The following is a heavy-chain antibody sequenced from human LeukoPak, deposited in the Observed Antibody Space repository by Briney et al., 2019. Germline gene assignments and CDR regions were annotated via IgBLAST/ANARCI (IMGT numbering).Heavy chain of an antibody. V-gene: IGHV1-2*02. D-gene: IGHD3-22*01. CDR3: ARTDYYDSSGYYTNDY. CDR2: INPNSGGT. Sequence: GASVKVSCKASGYTFTGYYMHWVRQAPGQGLEWVGWINPNSGGTNYAQKFQGRVTMTRDTSISTAYMELSRLRSDDTAVYYCARTDYYDSSGYYTNDYWGQGTLVTVSS. CDR1: GYTFTGYY. J-gene: IGHJ4*02.